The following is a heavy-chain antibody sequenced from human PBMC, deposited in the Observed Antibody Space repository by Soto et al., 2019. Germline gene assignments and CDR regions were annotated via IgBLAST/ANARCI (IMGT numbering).Heavy chain of an antibody. CDR3: VRRRHCSSTSCYAKINYYYYYMDV. CDR2: ISAYNGNT. Sequence: ASVKVSCKASGYTFTSYGISWVRQAPGQGLEWMGWISAYNGNTNYAQKLQGRVTMTTDTSTSAAYMELRSLRSDDTAVYYCVRRRHCSSTSCYAKINYYYYYMDVWGKGTTVTVSS. CDR1: GYTFTSYG. J-gene: IGHJ6*03. V-gene: IGHV1-18*01. D-gene: IGHD2-2*01.